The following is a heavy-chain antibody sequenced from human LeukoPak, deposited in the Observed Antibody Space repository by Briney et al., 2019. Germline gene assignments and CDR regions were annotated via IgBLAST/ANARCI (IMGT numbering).Heavy chain of an antibody. CDR3: ARDPSSGHIVGWFDP. D-gene: IGHD2-15*01. J-gene: IGHJ5*02. Sequence: ASVKVSCKASGYTFTSYYMHWVRQAPGQGLEWMGIINPSGGSTSYAQKSQGRVTMTRDTSTSTVYMELSSLRSEDTAVYYCARDPSSGHIVGWFDPWGQGTLVTVSS. V-gene: IGHV1-46*03. CDR1: GYTFTSYY. CDR2: INPSGGST.